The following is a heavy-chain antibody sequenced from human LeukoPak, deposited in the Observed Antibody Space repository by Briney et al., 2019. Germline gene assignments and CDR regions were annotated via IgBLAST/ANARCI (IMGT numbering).Heavy chain of an antibody. CDR2: IYYSGST. CDR3: ARGDPLWFGESPNWFDP. D-gene: IGHD3-10*01. Sequence: PSQTLSLTCTVSGGSISSGGYYWSWIRQHPGKGLERIGYIYYSGSTYYTPSLKSRVTISVDTSKNQFSLKLSSVTAADTAVYYCARGDPLWFGESPNWFDPWGQGTLVTVSS. J-gene: IGHJ5*02. CDR1: GGSISSGGYY. V-gene: IGHV4-31*03.